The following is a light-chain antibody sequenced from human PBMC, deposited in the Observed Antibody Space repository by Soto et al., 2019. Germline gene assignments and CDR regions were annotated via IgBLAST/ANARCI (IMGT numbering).Light chain of an antibody. Sequence: QSALTQPASVSGSPGQSITISCTGTSRDVGAYDYVSWYLQYPDKAPQLLIYYVDHRPSGVSDRFSASKSGNTAALTISGLQTEDEADYYCCSYAGHSTFVFGSGTKVTVL. J-gene: IGLJ1*01. CDR1: SRDVGAYDY. CDR3: CSYAGHSTFV. V-gene: IGLV2-14*03. CDR2: YVD.